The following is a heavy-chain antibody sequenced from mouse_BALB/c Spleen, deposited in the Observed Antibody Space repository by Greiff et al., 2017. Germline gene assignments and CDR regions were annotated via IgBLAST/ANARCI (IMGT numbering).Heavy chain of an antibody. CDR3: ARYVGCYYTAMDY. V-gene: IGHV1-14*01. Sequence: VQLQQSGPELVKPGASVKMSCKASGYTFTSYVMHWVKQKPGQGLEWIGYINPYNDGTKYNEKFKGKATLTSDKSSSTAYMELSSLTSEDSAVSYCARYVGCYYTAMDYWGQGTSVTVSS. CDR2: INPYNDGT. J-gene: IGHJ4*01. CDR1: GYTFTSYV.